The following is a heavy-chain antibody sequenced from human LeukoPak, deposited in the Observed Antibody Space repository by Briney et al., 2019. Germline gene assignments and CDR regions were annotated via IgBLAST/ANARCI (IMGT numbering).Heavy chain of an antibody. CDR1: GFTFSSYG. D-gene: IGHD6-19*01. CDR2: ISYDGSNK. Sequence: PGRSLRLSCAASGFTFSSYGMHWVRQAPGKGLEWVAVISYDGSNKYFADSVKGRFTISRDNSKNTLYLQTNSLRAEDTAVYYCAKDSGIAVAGTLRAFDIWGQGTMVTVSS. CDR3: AKDSGIAVAGTLRAFDI. V-gene: IGHV3-30*18. J-gene: IGHJ3*02.